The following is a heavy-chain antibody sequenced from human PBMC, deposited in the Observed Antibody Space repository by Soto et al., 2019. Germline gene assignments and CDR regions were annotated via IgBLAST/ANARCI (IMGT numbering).Heavy chain of an antibody. D-gene: IGHD3-16*02. J-gene: IGHJ3*02. Sequence: VASVKVSCKASGYTFTSYGIRWVRQAPGQGLEWMGWISAYNGNTNYAQKLQGRVTMTTDTSTSTAYMELRSLRSDDTAVYYCARDLSLVEAFDIWGQGTMVTVSS. V-gene: IGHV1-18*01. CDR2: ISAYNGNT. CDR3: ARDLSLVEAFDI. CDR1: GYTFTSYG.